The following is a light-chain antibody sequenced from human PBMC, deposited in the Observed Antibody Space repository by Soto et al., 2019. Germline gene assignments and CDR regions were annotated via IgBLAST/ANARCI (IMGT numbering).Light chain of an antibody. CDR2: GAS. Sequence: EIVLTQSPATLSSFPGDRVTLSCRASQYINTRLAWYQHRPGQAPRLLIYGASTRATGIPSRFSGSGSGTEFTLTISSLQPDDFATYYCQQYNSYSWTFGQGTKVDI. V-gene: IGKV3-15*01. CDR3: QQYNSYSWT. CDR1: QYINTR. J-gene: IGKJ1*01.